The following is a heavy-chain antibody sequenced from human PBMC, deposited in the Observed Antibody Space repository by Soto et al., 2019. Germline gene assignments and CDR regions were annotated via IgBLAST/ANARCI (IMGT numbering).Heavy chain of an antibody. Sequence: QVQLQESGPGLVKPSETLSLTCTVSGGSISSYYWSWIRQPPGKGLAWIGVTYYSGSTNYNPSLKSRLPISEDTSKNQFSLKLSSVTGADTAVYYCARLGWATVVTPGFWDSYWYCDLWGRGTLVTVSS. V-gene: IGHV4-59*12. D-gene: IGHD4-17*01. CDR3: ARLGWATVVTPGFWDSYWYCDL. CDR2: TYYSGST. J-gene: IGHJ2*01. CDR1: GGSISSYY.